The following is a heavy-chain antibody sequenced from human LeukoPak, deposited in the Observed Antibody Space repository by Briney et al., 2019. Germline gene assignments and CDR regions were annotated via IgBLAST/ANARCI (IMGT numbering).Heavy chain of an antibody. Sequence: SETLSLTCTVSGGSISSYYWSWIRQHPGKGLEWIGYIYYSGSTYYNPSLKSRVTISVDTSKNQFSLKLSSVTAADTAVYYCASAYYDFWSGYYDHRPLRFDYWGQGTLVTVSS. CDR2: IYYSGST. CDR1: GGSISSYY. D-gene: IGHD3-3*01. V-gene: IGHV4-59*06. J-gene: IGHJ4*02. CDR3: ASAYYDFWSGYYDHRPLRFDY.